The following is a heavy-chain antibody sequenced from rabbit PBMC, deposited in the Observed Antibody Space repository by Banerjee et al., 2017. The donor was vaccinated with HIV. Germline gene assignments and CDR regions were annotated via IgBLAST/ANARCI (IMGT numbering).Heavy chain of an antibody. CDR3: ARGVYASYGGYGFATGFDL. CDR2: IVSASGRT. CDR1: GFSFRSYYY. D-gene: IGHD6-1*01. V-gene: IGHV1S43*01. Sequence: QEQLEESGGGLVKPEGSLTLTCTASGFSFRSYYYMCWVRQAPGKGLELIACIVSASGRTWYSCWVNGRFPISASTSLDAVDLRITSLTAADTATYFCARGVYASYGGYGFATGFDLWGQGTLVTVS. J-gene: IGHJ4*01.